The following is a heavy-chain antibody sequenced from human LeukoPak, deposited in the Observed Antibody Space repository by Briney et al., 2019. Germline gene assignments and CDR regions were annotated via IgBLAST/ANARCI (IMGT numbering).Heavy chain of an antibody. D-gene: IGHD5-18*01. V-gene: IGHV3-9*01. J-gene: IGHJ5*02. CDR2: ISWNSGSI. CDR3: AKDSRRGGYSYGAGYDP. Sequence: LSLTCAVSGGSISSGGYSWSWVRQAPGKGLEWVSGISWNSGSIGYADSVKGRFTISRDNAKNSLYLQMNSLRAEDTALYYCAKDSRRGGYSYGAGYDPWGQGTLVTVSS. CDR1: GGSISSGGYS.